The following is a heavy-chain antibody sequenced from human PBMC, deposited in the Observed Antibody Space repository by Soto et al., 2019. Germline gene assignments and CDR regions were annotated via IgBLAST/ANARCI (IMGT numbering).Heavy chain of an antibody. Sequence: EVQLVETGGXLIQPGGSLRLSCAASGFTVSSNYMNWVRQAPGKGLEWLSIIYSDATTYYADSVKGRFTISRDNFKNTLYLQMNNLRAEDTAVYYCAILSNWGQGTLVTVSS. CDR3: AILSN. CDR2: IYSDATT. J-gene: IGHJ4*02. CDR1: GFTVSSNY. V-gene: IGHV3-53*02. D-gene: IGHD6-6*01.